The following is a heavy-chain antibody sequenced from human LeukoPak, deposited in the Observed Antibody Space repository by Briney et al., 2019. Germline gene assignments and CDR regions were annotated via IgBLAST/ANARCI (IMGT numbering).Heavy chain of an antibody. CDR3: ASAPVDTPMITDY. V-gene: IGHV3-48*02. CDR2: ISSSTSTI. Sequence: GGSLRLSCAASGFTFSIYNMNWVRQAPGKGLEWVSYISSSTSTISYADSVKGRFTISRDNARNSLCLHMNGLRDEDTAVYYCASAPVDTPMITDYWGQGTLVTVSS. CDR1: GFTFSIYN. D-gene: IGHD5-18*01. J-gene: IGHJ4*02.